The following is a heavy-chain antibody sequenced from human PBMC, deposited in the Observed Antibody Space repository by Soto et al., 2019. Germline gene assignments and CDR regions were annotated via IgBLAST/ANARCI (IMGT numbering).Heavy chain of an antibody. Sequence: SETLSLTCSVSGGSISSGDYYWSWIRQLPGKGLEWIGYIYYSGSTSYNPSLKSRVTISVDTSKNQFSLKLTSVTAADTAVCYCARDNIVVVAAARHNWFDPWGQGTLVTVSS. CDR1: GGSISSGDYY. D-gene: IGHD2-15*01. CDR3: ARDNIVVVAAARHNWFDP. V-gene: IGHV4-31*03. CDR2: IYYSGST. J-gene: IGHJ5*02.